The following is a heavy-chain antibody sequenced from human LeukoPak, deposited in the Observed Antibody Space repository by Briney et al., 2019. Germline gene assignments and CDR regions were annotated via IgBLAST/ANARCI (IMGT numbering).Heavy chain of an antibody. D-gene: IGHD3-16*01. V-gene: IGHV1-2*02. CDR3: ARDSSFVSSDAFDT. CDR2: INPNSGGT. CDR1: GYTFTGYY. Sequence: ASVKVSCKASGYTFTGYYIHWVRQAPGQGLEWMGWINPNSGGTNYAQKFQDRVTMTRDTSISTAYMELSRLRSDDTAVYYCARDSSFVSSDAFDTWGQGTMVTVSS. J-gene: IGHJ3*02.